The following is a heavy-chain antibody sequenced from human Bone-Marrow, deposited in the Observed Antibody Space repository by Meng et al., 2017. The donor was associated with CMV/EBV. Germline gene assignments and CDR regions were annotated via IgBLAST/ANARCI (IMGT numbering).Heavy chain of an antibody. D-gene: IGHD2-2*01. J-gene: IGHJ4*02. V-gene: IGHV4-39*07. Sequence: SETLSLTCTVSGGSISSSNYYWGWIRQPPGKGLEWIGSIYYSGSTYYNPSLKSRVTISVDTSKNQFSLKLSSVTAADMAVYYCARSAFEIVPAATGYWGRGTLVSVSS. CDR2: IYYSGST. CDR1: GGSISSSNYY. CDR3: ARSAFEIVPAATGY.